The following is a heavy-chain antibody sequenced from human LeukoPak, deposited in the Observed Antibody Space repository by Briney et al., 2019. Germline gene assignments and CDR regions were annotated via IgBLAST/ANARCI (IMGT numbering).Heavy chain of an antibody. Sequence: PGGSLRLSCAASGFTFDDYTMHWVRQVPGKGLEWVSSISTSGGYIYYADSVKGRFTISRDNAQSSLYLQMNSLRAEDTAVYYCARGEGLTYCSGDSCYLNWFDPWGQGTLVTVSS. CDR2: ISTSGGYI. D-gene: IGHD2-15*01. CDR1: GFTFDDYT. CDR3: ARGEGLTYCSGDSCYLNWFDP. V-gene: IGHV3-21*01. J-gene: IGHJ5*02.